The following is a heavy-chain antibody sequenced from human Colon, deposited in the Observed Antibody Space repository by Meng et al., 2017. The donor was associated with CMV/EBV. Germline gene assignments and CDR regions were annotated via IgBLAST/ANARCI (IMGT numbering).Heavy chain of an antibody. J-gene: IGHJ4*02. CDR3: ARVRGHVEGVGGHYYYDSSGYYY. Sequence: ASVKVPCKASGYTFTSYGISWVRQAPGQGLEWMGWISAYNGNTNYAQKLQGRVTMTTDTSTSTAYMELRSLRSDDTAVYYCARVRGHVEGVGGHYYYDSSGYYYWGQGTLVTVSS. V-gene: IGHV1-18*01. CDR1: GYTFTSYG. D-gene: IGHD3-22*01. CDR2: ISAYNGNT.